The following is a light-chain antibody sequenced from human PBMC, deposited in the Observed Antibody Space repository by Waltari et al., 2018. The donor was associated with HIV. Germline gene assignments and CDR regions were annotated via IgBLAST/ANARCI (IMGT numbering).Light chain of an antibody. J-gene: IGLJ1*01. CDR3: QSYDSSLSGSV. V-gene: IGLV1-40*01. CDR1: SSNIGAGYD. CDR2: GNG. Sequence: QSVLTQPPSVSGAPGQRVTISCTGSSSNIGAGYDVHWYQQLPGTAPKLLIYGNGDRPSGVPCRFSGSKSGTSASLAITGLQAEDEADYYCQSYDSSLSGSVFGTGTKVTVL.